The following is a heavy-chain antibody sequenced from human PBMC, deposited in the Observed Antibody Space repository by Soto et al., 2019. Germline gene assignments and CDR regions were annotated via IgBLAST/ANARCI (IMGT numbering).Heavy chain of an antibody. D-gene: IGHD3-9*01. CDR3: ARVDLTGYYNDYYYGMDV. CDR1: GFTFSSYW. Sequence: GSLRLSCAASGFTFSSYWMSWVRQAPGKGLEWVANIKQDGSEKYYVDSVKGRFTISRDNAKNSLYLQMNSLRAEDTAVYYCARVDLTGYYNDYYYGMDVWGQGTTVTVSS. V-gene: IGHV3-7*01. J-gene: IGHJ6*02. CDR2: IKQDGSEK.